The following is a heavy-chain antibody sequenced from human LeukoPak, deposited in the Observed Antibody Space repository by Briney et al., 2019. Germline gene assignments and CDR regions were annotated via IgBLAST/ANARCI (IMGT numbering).Heavy chain of an antibody. V-gene: IGHV1-8*03. CDR3: ARAIITAANYYFDY. CDR1: GYTFTSYD. D-gene: IGHD6-13*01. Sequence: ASVKVSCKASGYTFTSYDINWVRQATGQGLERMGWMNPNSGNTGYAQKFQDRVTITRNTSISTAYMELSSLRSEDTAVYYCARAIITAANYYFDYWGQGTLVTVSS. CDR2: MNPNSGNT. J-gene: IGHJ4*02.